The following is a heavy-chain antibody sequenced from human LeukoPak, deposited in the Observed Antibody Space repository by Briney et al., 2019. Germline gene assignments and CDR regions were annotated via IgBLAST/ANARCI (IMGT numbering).Heavy chain of an antibody. V-gene: IGHV4-39*07. CDR2: IYYSGST. D-gene: IGHD6-19*01. CDR1: GGSISSSSYY. Sequence: PSETLSLTCTVSGGSISSSSYYWGWIRQPPGKGLEWIGSIYYSGSTYYNPSLKSRVTISVDTSKNQFSLKLSSVTAADTAVYYCARGATSYSSGLYAFDIWGQGTMVTVSS. J-gene: IGHJ3*02. CDR3: ARGATSYSSGLYAFDI.